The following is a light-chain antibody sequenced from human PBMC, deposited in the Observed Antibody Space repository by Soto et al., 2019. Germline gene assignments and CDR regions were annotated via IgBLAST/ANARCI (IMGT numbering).Light chain of an antibody. CDR3: QPYNNWPLT. J-gene: IGKJ4*01. V-gene: IGKV3-15*01. Sequence: EIVMTQSPATLSVSPGERATLSCRASQSVGSNLAWYQQKPGQAPRLLIYGASTRATGIPAGFSGSGSGTEFTPTIGSLQSEDFVVYYCQPYNNWPLTLAGGTRVDIK. CDR1: QSVGSN. CDR2: GAS.